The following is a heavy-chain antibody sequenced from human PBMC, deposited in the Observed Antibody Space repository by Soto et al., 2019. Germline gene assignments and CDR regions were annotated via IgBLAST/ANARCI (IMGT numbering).Heavy chain of an antibody. CDR1: GYTFTDYA. CDR2: VNTYNGNP. V-gene: IGHV1-18*01. D-gene: IGHD6-13*01. J-gene: IGHJ4*02. Sequence: QVQLVQSGVEVKKPGASVKVSCKASGYTFTDYAISWVRQAPGRGLEWMGWVNTYNGNPNYAQIFQGRVTMTTDTSTDTAYMELRSLTADASAVYYCARDSQYSTSWQRFDSWGQGTLVTVSS. CDR3: ARDSQYSTSWQRFDS.